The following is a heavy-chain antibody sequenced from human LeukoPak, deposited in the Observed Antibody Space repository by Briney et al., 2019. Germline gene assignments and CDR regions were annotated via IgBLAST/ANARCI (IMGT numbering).Heavy chain of an antibody. CDR3: ARPRVYNWNDNYYYGMDV. CDR2: ISSSSSYI. J-gene: IGHJ6*04. Sequence: GGSLRLSCAASGFTFSSYSMNWVRQAPGKGLEWVSSISSSSSYIYYADSVKGRFTISRDNAKNSLYLQMNSLRADDTAVYYCARPRVYNWNDNYYYGMDVWGKGTTVTVSS. V-gene: IGHV3-21*04. D-gene: IGHD1-1*01. CDR1: GFTFSSYS.